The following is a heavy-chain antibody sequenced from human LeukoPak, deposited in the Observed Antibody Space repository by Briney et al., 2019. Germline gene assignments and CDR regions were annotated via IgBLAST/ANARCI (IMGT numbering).Heavy chain of an antibody. J-gene: IGHJ4*02. D-gene: IGHD3-22*01. CDR1: GGSISSYY. CDR3: ARHYDSSGYWYYFDY. CDR2: IYYSGNT. Sequence: SETLSLTCTVSGGSISSYYWSWIRQPPGKGLEWIGYIYYSGNTNYNPFLKSRVTISVDTSKNQFSLKLSSVTAADTAVYYCARHYDSSGYWYYFDYWGQGTLVTVSS. V-gene: IGHV4-59*08.